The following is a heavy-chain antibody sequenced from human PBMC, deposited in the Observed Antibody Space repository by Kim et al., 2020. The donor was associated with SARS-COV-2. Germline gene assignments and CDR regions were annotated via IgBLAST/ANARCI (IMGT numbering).Heavy chain of an antibody. CDR1: GFTFSSYS. Sequence: GGSLRLSCAASGFTFSSYSMNWVRQAPGKGLEWVSYISSSSSTIYYADSVKVRFTISRDNAKNSLYLQMNSLRDEDTAVYYCARDKGGDIVVVPAARYSNGYYYYGMDVWGQGTTVTVSS. V-gene: IGHV3-48*02. J-gene: IGHJ6*02. CDR3: ARDKGGDIVVVPAARYSNGYYYYGMDV. D-gene: IGHD2-2*01. CDR2: ISSSSSTI.